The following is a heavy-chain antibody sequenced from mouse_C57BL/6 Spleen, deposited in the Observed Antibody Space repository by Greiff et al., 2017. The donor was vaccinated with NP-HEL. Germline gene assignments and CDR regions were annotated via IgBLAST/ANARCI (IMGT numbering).Heavy chain of an antibody. CDR1: GYSITSGYY. V-gene: IGHV3-6*01. CDR2: ISYDGSN. CDR3: AREGTTWDGCAY. Sequence: EVQLQESGPGLVKPSQSLSLTCSVPGYSITSGYYWNWIRQFPGNKLEWMGYISYDGSNNYNPSLKNRITITRDTSKNQFFLKLNSVTTGDRATYYCAREGTTWDGCAYWGQVTLVTVSA. D-gene: IGHD4-1*01. J-gene: IGHJ3*01.